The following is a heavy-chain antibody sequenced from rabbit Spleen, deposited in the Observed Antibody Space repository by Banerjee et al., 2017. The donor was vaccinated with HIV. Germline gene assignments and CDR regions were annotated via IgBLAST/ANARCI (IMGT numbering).Heavy chain of an antibody. V-gene: IGHV1S40*01. CDR2: IAGSSSGFT. CDR1: GFSFSSSDY. CDR3: ARGTDYGGIAAHL. D-gene: IGHD2-1*01. J-gene: IGHJ6*01. Sequence: QSLEESGGDLVKPGASLTLTCTASGFSFSSSDYMCWVRQAPGKGLEWISCIAGSSSGFTYSATWAKGRFTCSKTSSTTVTLQMTSLTAADTATYFCARGTDYGGIAAHLWGPGTLVTVS.